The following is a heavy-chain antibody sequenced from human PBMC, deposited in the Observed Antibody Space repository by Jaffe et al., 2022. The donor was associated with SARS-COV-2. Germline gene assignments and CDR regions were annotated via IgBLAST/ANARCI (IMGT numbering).Heavy chain of an antibody. D-gene: IGHD1-26*01. J-gene: IGHJ5*02. CDR3: ARDVRSQPGRWFDP. CDR2: INAGNGNT. Sequence: QVQLVQSGAEVKKPGASVKVSCKASGYTFTSYAMHWVRQAPGQRLEWMGWINAGNGNTKYSQKFQGRVTITRDTSASTAYMELSSLRSEDTAVYYCARDVRSQPGRWFDPWGQGTLVTVSS. CDR1: GYTFTSYA. V-gene: IGHV1-3*01.